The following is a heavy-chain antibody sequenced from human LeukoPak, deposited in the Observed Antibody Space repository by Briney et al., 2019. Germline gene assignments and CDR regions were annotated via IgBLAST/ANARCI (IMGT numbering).Heavy chain of an antibody. D-gene: IGHD4-23*01. Sequence: GGSLRLSCAASGFTFDDYAMHWVRQAPGKGLEWVSGISWNSGSIGYADSVKGRFTISRDNAKNSLYLQMNSLRAEDTALYYCARGRRWADIWGQGTMVTVSS. V-gene: IGHV3-9*01. CDR2: ISWNSGSI. J-gene: IGHJ3*02. CDR1: GFTFDDYA. CDR3: ARGRRWADI.